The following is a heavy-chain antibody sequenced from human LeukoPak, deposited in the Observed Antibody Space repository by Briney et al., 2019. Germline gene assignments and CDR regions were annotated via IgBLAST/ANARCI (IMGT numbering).Heavy chain of an antibody. V-gene: IGHV4-39*01. CDR3: ARHRGYYYYYMDV. CDR1: GGSISSNSYY. Sequence: PSETLSLTCTVSGGSISSNSYYWGWIRQPPGKGLEWIGSMYYSGSTYYNPSLKSRVTISVDTSKNQFSLKLSSVTAADTAVYYCARHRGYYYYYMDVWGKGTTVTISS. J-gene: IGHJ6*03. CDR2: MYYSGST.